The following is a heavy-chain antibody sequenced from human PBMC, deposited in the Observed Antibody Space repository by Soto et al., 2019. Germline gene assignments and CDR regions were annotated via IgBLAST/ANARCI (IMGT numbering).Heavy chain of an antibody. D-gene: IGHD1-26*01. V-gene: IGHV3-30*18. CDR1: GFTFSNYG. CDR3: AKDGADTGTYNFDY. Sequence: LRLSCAASGFTFSNYGMHWVRQAPGKGLEWVTLISNDGSNKFYADSVKGRFTISRDNSKNTLYLQMTSLKTEDTAVYYCAKDGADTGTYNFDYWGQGTLVTVSP. CDR2: ISNDGSNK. J-gene: IGHJ4*02.